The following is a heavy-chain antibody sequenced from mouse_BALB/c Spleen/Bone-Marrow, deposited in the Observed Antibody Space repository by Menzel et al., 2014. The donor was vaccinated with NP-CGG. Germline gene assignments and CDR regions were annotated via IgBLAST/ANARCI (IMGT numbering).Heavy chain of an antibody. CDR2: ISSGGSA. V-gene: IGHV5-6-5*01. J-gene: IGHJ2*01. CDR3: ARGYDYDFDY. CDR1: GLTFSNFA. Sequence: EVKLMESGGGLVKPGGSLKLSCAASGLTFSNFAMSWVRQTPDKRLEWVASISSGGSAYYPDSVKGRLSISRDNARDILFLQMSSLRSEDTAMYYCARGYDYDFDYWGQGTTLTVSS. D-gene: IGHD2-4*01.